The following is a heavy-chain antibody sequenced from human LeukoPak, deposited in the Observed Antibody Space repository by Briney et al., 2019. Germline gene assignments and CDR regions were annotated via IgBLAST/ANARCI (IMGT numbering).Heavy chain of an antibody. J-gene: IGHJ6*02. V-gene: IGHV4-34*01. Sequence: PSETLSLTCAVYGRSFSGYYWSWIRQPPGKGLEWIGEINHSGSTNYNPSLKSRVTISVDTSKNQFSLKLSSVTAADTAVYYCARGIYGSGTYSSYYYYGMDVWGQGTTVTVSS. CDR1: GRSFSGYY. CDR2: INHSGST. CDR3: ARGIYGSGTYSSYYYYGMDV. D-gene: IGHD3-10*01.